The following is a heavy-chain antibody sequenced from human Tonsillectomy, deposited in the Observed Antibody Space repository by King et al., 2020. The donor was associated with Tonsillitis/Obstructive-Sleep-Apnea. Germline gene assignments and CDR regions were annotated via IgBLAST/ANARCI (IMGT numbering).Heavy chain of an antibody. Sequence: VQLQESGPGLVKPSETLSLTCSVSDESFSSYCWSWIRQPAGKGLEWIGHIYTGGSTDYNPSLRGRVTMTVDTSRRQFSLKLTSVTAADTAVYYCAREAPYDNSAYYYVVFDYWGQGTLVTVSS. CDR2: IYTGGST. V-gene: IGHV4-4*07. CDR1: DESFSSYC. CDR3: AREAPYDNSAYYYVVFDY. D-gene: IGHD3-22*01. J-gene: IGHJ4*02.